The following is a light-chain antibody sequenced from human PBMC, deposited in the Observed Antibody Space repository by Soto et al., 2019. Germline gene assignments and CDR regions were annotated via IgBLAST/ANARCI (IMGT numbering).Light chain of an antibody. CDR3: QQSNSYST. Sequence: DIQMTQSPSTLSASVGDRVTITCRASQSISSWLAWYQQKPGKAPKLLIYKASSLESGVPSRFSGSGSGTEFTLTISSLQPDDFATYYCQQSNSYSTFGGGTKVEI. CDR1: QSISSW. CDR2: KAS. J-gene: IGKJ4*01. V-gene: IGKV1-5*03.